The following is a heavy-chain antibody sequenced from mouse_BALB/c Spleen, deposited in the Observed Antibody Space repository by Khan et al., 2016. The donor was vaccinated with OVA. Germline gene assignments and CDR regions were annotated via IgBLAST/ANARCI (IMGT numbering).Heavy chain of an antibody. J-gene: IGHJ4*01. CDR3: ARDGSRYNYAMDY. D-gene: IGHD2-3*01. Sequence: VQLKESGPGLVKPSQSLSLTCTVTGYSITSDYAWNWIRQFPGNKLEWMGYICSSGSTNYNPALKSRISITRDTSKNQFFLQLNSVTTEDTATYYCARDGSRYNYAMDYWGQGTSVTVSS. V-gene: IGHV3-2*02. CDR2: ICSSGST. CDR1: GYSITSDYA.